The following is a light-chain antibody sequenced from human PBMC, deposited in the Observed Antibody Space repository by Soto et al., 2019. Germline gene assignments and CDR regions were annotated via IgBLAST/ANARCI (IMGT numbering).Light chain of an antibody. J-gene: IGLJ1*01. CDR1: SSDVGGYNY. V-gene: IGLV2-14*01. CDR2: EVS. Sequence: QSVLTQPASVSGSPGQSIAISCTGTSSDVGGYNYVSWYQQLPGKAPKLLISEVSNRPSRVSHRFSGSKSGNTASLTISGLQAEDEADYYCSSYRTGGPFVFGTGTKVTLL. CDR3: SSYRTGGPFV.